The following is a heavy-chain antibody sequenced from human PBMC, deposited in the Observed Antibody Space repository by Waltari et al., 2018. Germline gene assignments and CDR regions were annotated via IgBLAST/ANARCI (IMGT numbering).Heavy chain of an antibody. Sequence: QVQLVQSGAEVKKPGASVRVSCKASGYTFTNYGISWVRQAPGQGVEGVGWVSADKGDTKYAQRLKDRVTMTTDTSTSTAYMGVRSLRSDDTAVYYCARDRNSWLKTDYWGQGTLVTVSS. CDR3: ARDRNSWLKTDY. V-gene: IGHV1-18*01. CDR1: GYTFTNYG. D-gene: IGHD3-9*01. J-gene: IGHJ4*02. CDR2: VSADKGDT.